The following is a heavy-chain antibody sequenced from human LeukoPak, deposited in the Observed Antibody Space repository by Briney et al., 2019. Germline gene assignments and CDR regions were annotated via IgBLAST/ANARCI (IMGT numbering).Heavy chain of an antibody. V-gene: IGHV3-20*01. D-gene: IGHD2-21*02. Sequence: PGGSLRLSCAASGFTFDDYGMSWVRQAPGKGLEWVSGINWNGGSTGYADSVKGRFTISRDNAKNSLYLQMISLRAEDTALYHCARLVYCGGDCYSGGFDYWGQGTLVTVSS. J-gene: IGHJ4*02. CDR3: ARLVYCGGDCYSGGFDY. CDR1: GFTFDDYG. CDR2: INWNGGST.